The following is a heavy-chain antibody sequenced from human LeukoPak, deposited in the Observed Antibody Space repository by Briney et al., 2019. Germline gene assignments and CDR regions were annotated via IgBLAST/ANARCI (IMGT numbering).Heavy chain of an antibody. CDR1: GFTFSSYG. CDR2: IWYDGSNK. V-gene: IGHV3-33*08. J-gene: IGHJ4*02. CDR3: ARDNSRGDSSGYYFRY. D-gene: IGHD3-22*01. Sequence: SGGSLRLSCAASGFTFSSYGMHWVRQAPGKGLEWVAVIWYDGSNKYYADSVKGRFTISRDNSKNTLYLQMNSLRAEDTAVYYCARDNSRGDSSGYYFRYWGQGTLVTVSS.